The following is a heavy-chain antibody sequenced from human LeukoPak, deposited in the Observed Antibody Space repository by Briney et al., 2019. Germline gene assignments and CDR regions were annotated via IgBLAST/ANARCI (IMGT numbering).Heavy chain of an antibody. CDR3: AKDSYYYDSSGYLYWFDP. V-gene: IGHV3-23*01. Sequence: GGTLRLSCAASGFTFSNYGMSWVRQAPGKGLEWVSAISGSGGTTYYADSVKGRFTISRDNSKNTLYLQMNSLRAEDTAVYYCAKDSYYYDSSGYLYWFDPWGQGTLVTVSS. D-gene: IGHD3-22*01. CDR2: ISGSGGTT. CDR1: GFTFSNYG. J-gene: IGHJ5*02.